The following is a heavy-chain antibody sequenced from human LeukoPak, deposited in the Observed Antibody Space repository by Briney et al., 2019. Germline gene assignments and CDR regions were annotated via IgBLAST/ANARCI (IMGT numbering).Heavy chain of an antibody. CDR1: GYTFTSYY. V-gene: IGHV1-46*01. CDR3: ARTPSIVGATGWRTFDY. CDR2: INPSGGST. D-gene: IGHD1-26*01. J-gene: IGHJ4*02. Sequence: GASVKVSCKASGYTFTSYYMHWVRQAPGQGLEWMGIINPSGGSTSYAQKFQGRVTMTRDMSTSTVYMELSSLRSEDTAVYYCARTPSIVGATGWRTFDYWGQGTLVTVSS.